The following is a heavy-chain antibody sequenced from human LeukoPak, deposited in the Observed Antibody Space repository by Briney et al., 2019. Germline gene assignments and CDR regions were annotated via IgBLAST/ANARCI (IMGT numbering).Heavy chain of an antibody. CDR2: ISASGGST. V-gene: IGHV3-23*01. D-gene: IGHD5-18*01. Sequence: GVPLSLSCAACGFIFSTYAMRGLRQAPGKGLEGVCGISASGGSTYYADSVKGRFTISRDNAKNSLYLQMNSLRAEDTAVYYCARGGYSYGYHYWGQGTLVTVSS. J-gene: IGHJ4*02. CDR1: GFIFSTYA. CDR3: ARGGYSYGYHY.